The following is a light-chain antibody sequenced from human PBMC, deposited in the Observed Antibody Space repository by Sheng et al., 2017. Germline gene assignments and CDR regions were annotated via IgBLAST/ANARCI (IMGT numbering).Light chain of an antibody. CDR2: STS. CDR1: QRIGSY. V-gene: IGKV1-39*01. J-gene: IGKJ1*01. Sequence: DIQMTQSPSSLSASVGDRVTVICRASQRIGSYLNWYQQKPGKAPRLLIYSTSTLPSGVPPRFSGSGSGTDFNLTVTSLLPEDFATYYCQQSYSTWTFG. CDR3: QQSYSTWT.